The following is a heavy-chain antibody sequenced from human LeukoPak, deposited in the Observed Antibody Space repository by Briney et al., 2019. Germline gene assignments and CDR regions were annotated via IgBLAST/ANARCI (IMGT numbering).Heavy chain of an antibody. CDR3: AKEVENRFDI. J-gene: IGHJ3*02. CDR2: ITNSGSSI. V-gene: IGHV3-23*05. CDR1: GFNFGSYA. Sequence: GGSLRLSCVASGFNFGSYAMNWVRQAPGMGLEWISRITNSGSSIFYADSVKGRFTISRDNSRNMLYLQMNSLRAEDTAVYYCAKEVENRFDIWGQGTIVTVSS. D-gene: IGHD5-24*01.